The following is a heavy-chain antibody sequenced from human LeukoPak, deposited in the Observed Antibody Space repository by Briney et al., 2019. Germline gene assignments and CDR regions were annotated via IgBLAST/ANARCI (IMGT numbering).Heavy chain of an antibody. D-gene: IGHD6-13*01. J-gene: IGHJ4*02. CDR3: ARRRIAAAGTRKYYFDY. V-gene: IGHV4-59*12. Sequence: PSETLSLTCTVSGGSISTYYWSWIRQPPGKGLEWIGYIYYTGSTSYNPSLKSRVTISVDTSKNQFSLKLSSVTAADTAVYYCARRRIAAAGTRKYYFDYWGQGTLVTVSS. CDR1: GGSISTYY. CDR2: IYYTGST.